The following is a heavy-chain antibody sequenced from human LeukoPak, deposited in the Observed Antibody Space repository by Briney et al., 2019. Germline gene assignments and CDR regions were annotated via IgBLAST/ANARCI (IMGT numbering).Heavy chain of an antibody. CDR2: IYPGDSDT. V-gene: IGHV5-51*01. D-gene: IGHD5-12*01. Sequence: GESLKISCKGSGYRFTNYWIGWVRQMPGKGLEWMGIIYPGDSDTTYSPSFQGHLTISVDKSINTAYLQWSSLKASDTAVYYCASLVNSGYNGGFDYWGQGTLVTVSS. J-gene: IGHJ4*02. CDR1: GYRFTNYW. CDR3: ASLVNSGYNGGFDY.